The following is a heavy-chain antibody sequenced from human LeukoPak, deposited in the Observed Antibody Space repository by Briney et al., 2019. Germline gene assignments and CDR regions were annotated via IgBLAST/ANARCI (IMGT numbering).Heavy chain of an antibody. CDR2: IIPIFGTA. V-gene: IGHV1-69*13. CDR3: ARAQTYYYDSSGYGWFDP. D-gene: IGHD3-22*01. Sequence: VASVKVSCKASGGTFSSYAISWVRQAPGQGLEWMGGIIPIFGTANYAQKFQGRVTITADESTSTAYMELSSLRSEDTAVYYCARAQTYYYDSSGYGWFDPWGQGTLVTVSS. J-gene: IGHJ5*02. CDR1: GGTFSSYA.